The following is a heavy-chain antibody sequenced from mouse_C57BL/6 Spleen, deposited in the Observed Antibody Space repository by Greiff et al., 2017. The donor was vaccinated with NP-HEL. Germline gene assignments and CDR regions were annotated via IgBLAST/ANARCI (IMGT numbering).Heavy chain of an antibody. V-gene: IGHV1-64*01. CDR2: IHPTSGST. D-gene: IGHD1-1*02. J-gene: IGHJ2*01. Sequence: VQLQQPGAELVKPGASVKLSCKASGYTFTSYWMHWVKQRPGQGLEWIGMIHPTSGSTNYNEKFKSKATLTVDKSSSTAYMQLSSLTSEDSAVYYCASGVGRRRGDWGQGTTLTVSS. CDR3: ASGVGRRRGD. CDR1: GYTFTSYW.